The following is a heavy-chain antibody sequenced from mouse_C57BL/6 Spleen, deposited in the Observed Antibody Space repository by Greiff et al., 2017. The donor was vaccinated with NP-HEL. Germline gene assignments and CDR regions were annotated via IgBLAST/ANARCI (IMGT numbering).Heavy chain of an antibody. Sequence: VKLQQPGAELVRPGSSVKLSCKASGYTFTSYWMDWVKQRPGQGLEWIGNIYPSDSETHYNQKFKDKATLTVDKSSSTAYMQLSSLTSEDSAVYYCARKDWEGYFDYWGQGTTLTVSS. V-gene: IGHV1-61*01. CDR3: ARKDWEGYFDY. CDR1: GYTFTSYW. D-gene: IGHD4-1*01. J-gene: IGHJ2*01. CDR2: IYPSDSET.